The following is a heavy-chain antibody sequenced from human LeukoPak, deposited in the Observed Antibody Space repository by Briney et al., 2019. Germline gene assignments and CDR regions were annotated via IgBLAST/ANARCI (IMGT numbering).Heavy chain of an antibody. CDR2: IYHSGST. D-gene: IGHD1-26*01. J-gene: IGHJ3*02. Sequence: PSETLSLTCTVSGGSISSGSYYWSRIRQPPGKGLEWIGSIYHSGSTYYNPSLKSRVTISVDTSKNQFSLKLSSVTAADTAVYYCARVWEGDAFDIWGQGTMVTVSS. V-gene: IGHV4-39*07. CDR1: GGSISSGSYY. CDR3: ARVWEGDAFDI.